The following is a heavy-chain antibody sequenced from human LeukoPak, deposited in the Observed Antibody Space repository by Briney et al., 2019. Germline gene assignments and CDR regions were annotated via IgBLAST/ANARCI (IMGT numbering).Heavy chain of an antibody. D-gene: IGHD3-9*01. J-gene: IGHJ3*02. Sequence: SETLSLTCTVSGGSISSGGYYWSWIRQHPGKGLEWIGYIYYSGSTYYNPSLKSRVTISVDTSKNQFSLKLSSVTAADTAVYYCARDRHVRYFDWLGLAFDIWGQGTMVTVSS. CDR3: ARDRHVRYFDWLGLAFDI. V-gene: IGHV4-31*03. CDR2: IYYSGST. CDR1: GGSISSGGYY.